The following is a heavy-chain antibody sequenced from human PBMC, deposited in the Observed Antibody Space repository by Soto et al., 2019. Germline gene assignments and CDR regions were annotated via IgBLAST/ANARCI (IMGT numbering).Heavy chain of an antibody. CDR1: GYSFTDYY. CDR2: INPNSGGT. V-gene: IGHV1-2*02. J-gene: IGHJ4*02. D-gene: IGHD3-9*01. CDR3: ARDYNILTGSLWA. Sequence: ASVKVSCKASGYSFTDYYMHWVRQAPGQGLEWVGWINPNSGGTSYARKFQGRVTMTRDTSISTANMELTRLTSDDTAVYYCARDYNILTGSLWAWGQGTLVTVS.